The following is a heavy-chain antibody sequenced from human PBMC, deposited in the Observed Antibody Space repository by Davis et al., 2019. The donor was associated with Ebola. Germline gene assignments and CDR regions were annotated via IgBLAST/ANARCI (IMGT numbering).Heavy chain of an antibody. V-gene: IGHV4-59*12. D-gene: IGHD5-12*01. CDR2: IYYSGST. CDR3: ARGIKGYDGGIFMDFAF. J-gene: IGHJ4*02. CDR1: GGSFSGYY. Sequence: SETLSLTCAVYGGSFSGYYWSWIRQPPGKGLEWIGYIYYSGSTNYNPSLKSRVTISVDTSKNQFSLKLSSVTAADTAVYYCARGIKGYDGGIFMDFAFWSQGTPVTVSS.